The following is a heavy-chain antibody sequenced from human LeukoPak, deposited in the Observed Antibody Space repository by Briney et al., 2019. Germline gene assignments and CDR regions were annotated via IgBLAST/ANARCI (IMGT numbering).Heavy chain of an antibody. J-gene: IGHJ4*02. CDR2: INPDTGVT. CDR1: GYTLSAYY. V-gene: IGHV1-2*02. Sequence: ASVKVSCEASGYTLSAYYLHWVRQAPGQGLEWMGWINPDTGVTKSAQRFQGRVTMTRDTSINTAYMELSRLTLDDTAVSYCAKEEDGLPYWGQGTLVTVSS. CDR3: AKEEDGLPY. D-gene: IGHD5/OR15-5a*01.